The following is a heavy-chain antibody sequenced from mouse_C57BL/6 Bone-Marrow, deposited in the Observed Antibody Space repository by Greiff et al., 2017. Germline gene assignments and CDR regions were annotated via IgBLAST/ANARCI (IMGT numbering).Heavy chain of an antibody. CDR2: IHPNSGST. CDR3: ASPHYYGSSLYYYAMDY. V-gene: IGHV1-64*01. Sequence: VQLQQPGAELVKPGASVKLSCKASGYTFTSYWMHWVKQRPGQGLEWIGMIHPNSGSTNYNEKFKSKATLTVDKSSSTAYMQLSSLTSEDSAVYYRASPHYYGSSLYYYAMDYWGQGTSVTVSS. J-gene: IGHJ4*01. D-gene: IGHD1-1*01. CDR1: GYTFTSYW.